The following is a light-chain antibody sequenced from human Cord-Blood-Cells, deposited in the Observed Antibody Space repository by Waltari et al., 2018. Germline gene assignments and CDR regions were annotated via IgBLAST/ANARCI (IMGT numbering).Light chain of an antibody. CDR1: SSDVGGYNY. CDR3: CSYAGSYTYV. J-gene: IGLJ1*01. CDR2: DVS. V-gene: IGLV2-11*01. Sequence: QSALTQPRSVSGSPGQSVTISCPGTSSDVGGYNYVSWSQQHPGNAPKLMIYDVSKRPSGVPDRFSGSKSGNTASLTISGLQAEDEADYYCCSYAGSYTYVFGTGTKVTVL.